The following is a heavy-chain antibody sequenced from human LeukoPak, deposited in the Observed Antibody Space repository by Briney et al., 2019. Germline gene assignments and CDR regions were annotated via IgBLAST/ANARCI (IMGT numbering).Heavy chain of an antibody. J-gene: IGHJ4*02. CDR1: GDSVSSSSPT. CDR3: ARSLGAALDY. CDR2: TYYRSKWYN. Sequence: SQTLSLTCAISGDSVSSSSPTWNWIRQSPSRGLEWLGRTYYRSKWYNDYAVSVKSRITINSDTSNNQFSLQLNSVTPEDTAVYYCARSLGAALDYWGQGILVTVSS. V-gene: IGHV6-1*01. D-gene: IGHD3-16*01.